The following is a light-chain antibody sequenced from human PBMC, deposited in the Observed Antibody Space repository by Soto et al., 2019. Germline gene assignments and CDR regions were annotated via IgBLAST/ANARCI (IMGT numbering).Light chain of an antibody. Sequence: QSALTQPASVSGSPGQSITISCTGTSSDVGGYNYVSWYQQHPGKAPKLIIYDVSNRPSGVPNRFSGSKSGTSASLAISGLQSEDEADYYCAAWDDSLNGSVFGTGTKVTVL. CDR1: SSDVGGYNY. CDR3: AAWDDSLNGSV. J-gene: IGLJ1*01. CDR2: DVS. V-gene: IGLV2-14*01.